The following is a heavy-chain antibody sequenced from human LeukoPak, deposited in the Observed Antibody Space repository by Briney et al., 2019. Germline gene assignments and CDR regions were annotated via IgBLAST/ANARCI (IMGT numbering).Heavy chain of an antibody. Sequence: GGSLILSRTASGFTLYDYAMHWVRQAPGKGLEWVSGMSWSGGSIGYADSVQGRFTISRDNAKNSLYLQINSLRTEDTALYYCAKVAIVATIQLSGAYFDYWGQGTLVTVSS. V-gene: IGHV3-9*01. CDR2: MSWSGGSI. J-gene: IGHJ4*02. CDR3: AKVAIVATIQLSGAYFDY. D-gene: IGHD5-12*01. CDR1: GFTLYDYA.